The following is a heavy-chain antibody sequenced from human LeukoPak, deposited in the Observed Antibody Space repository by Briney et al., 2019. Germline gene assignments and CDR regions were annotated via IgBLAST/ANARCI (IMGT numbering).Heavy chain of an antibody. V-gene: IGHV3-30*02. Sequence: GGSLRLSCAASGFTFSNYGIHWVRQAPGKGLEWVTFMQYDGSDKFYANSVKGRFTISRDNSKNTVYLQMNSLRTEDTAVYYCATGYDTPFDYWGQGTLVTVSS. CDR2: MQYDGSDK. J-gene: IGHJ4*02. CDR1: GFTFSNYG. D-gene: IGHD5-12*01. CDR3: ATGYDTPFDY.